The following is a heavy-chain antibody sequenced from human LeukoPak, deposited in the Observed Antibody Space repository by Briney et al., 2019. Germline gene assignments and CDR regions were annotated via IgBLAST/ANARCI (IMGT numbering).Heavy chain of an antibody. CDR2: ILAKGDKT. CDR3: AKDEKPDGRWHIGH. V-gene: IGHV3-23*01. CDR1: GFTFSGCT. Sequence: QSGGSLRLSCAASGFTFSGCTMNWVRQAPGKGLEWVSGILAKGDKTYYADSVKGRFTISRDNSKNTLWLQMVSLRVEDMAIYYCAKDEKPDGRWHIGHWGQGTLVTVSS. J-gene: IGHJ4*02. D-gene: IGHD2-15*01.